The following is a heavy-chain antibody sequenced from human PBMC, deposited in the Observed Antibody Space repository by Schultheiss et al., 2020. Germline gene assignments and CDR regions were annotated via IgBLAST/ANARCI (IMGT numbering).Heavy chain of an antibody. CDR3: ATKFTWGSSWYSDY. V-gene: IGHV1-18*01. J-gene: IGHJ4*02. D-gene: IGHD6-13*01. Sequence: ASVTVSCKASGYTFTSYGISWVRQAPGQGLEWMGWISAYNGNTNYAQKLQGRVTMTTDTSTSTAYMELRSLRSDDTAVYYCATKFTWGSSWYSDYWGQGTLVTVSS. CDR2: ISAYNGNT. CDR1: GYTFTSYG.